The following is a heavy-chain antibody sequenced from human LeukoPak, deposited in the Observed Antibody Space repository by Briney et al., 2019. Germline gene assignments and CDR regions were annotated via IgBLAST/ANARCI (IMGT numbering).Heavy chain of an antibody. J-gene: IGHJ4*02. D-gene: IGHD6-13*01. CDR1: GFTFSSNW. CDR3: ARANNSSWHN. V-gene: IGHV3-7*01. CDR2: IKPDGSAE. Sequence: GGSLRLSCATSGFTFSSNWMSWVRHAPVRGLEWVANIKPDGSAEYYAASVKGRFTVSRDSAKNSLYLQMNSLRAEDTAVYYCARANNSSWHNWGQGTLVTVSS.